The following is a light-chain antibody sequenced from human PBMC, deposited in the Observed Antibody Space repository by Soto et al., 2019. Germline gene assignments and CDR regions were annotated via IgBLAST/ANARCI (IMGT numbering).Light chain of an antibody. CDR2: AAS. Sequence: DIQMTQSPSFVSASVGDRVTITCRASQDISSRLAWYQQRPGKAPQLLIYAASNSQGGVPSRFSGGGCGTYFTLTISRLQPEDFATYHCQQANSLPYTFGPGTKLEI. V-gene: IGKV1D-12*01. CDR3: QQANSLPYT. CDR1: QDISSR. J-gene: IGKJ2*01.